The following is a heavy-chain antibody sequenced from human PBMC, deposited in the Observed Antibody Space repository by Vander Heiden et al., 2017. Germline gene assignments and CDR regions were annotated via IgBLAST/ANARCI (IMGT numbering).Heavy chain of an antibody. CDR2: INGDGSDT. V-gene: IGHV3-74*01. CDR1: GFIFSDYW. Sequence: GESGGGLVQPGGSLRLSCAASGFIFSDYWMHWVRQAPGKGLVWVSGINGDGSDTKYADSVKGRFTISRDNAKNTLYLQMNSLRAEDMALYYCAKDKNSMDVWGQRTTVTASS. J-gene: IGHJ6*02. CDR3: AKDKNSMDV.